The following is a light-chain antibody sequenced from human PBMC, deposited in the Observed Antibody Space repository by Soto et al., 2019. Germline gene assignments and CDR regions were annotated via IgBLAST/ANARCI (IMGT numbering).Light chain of an antibody. V-gene: IGLV2-14*03. CDR3: NSYTSSSTYV. CDR2: DVT. J-gene: IGLJ1*01. Sequence: QSDQRRAGTGCRAPWAPYPNNKNGNNSDVGGFNYVSWYQQHPGKAPKLMIYDVTNRPSGVSYRFSGSKSGNTASLTISGLQAEDEADYYCNSYTSSSTYVFGTGTKVPVL. CDR1: NSDVGGFNY.